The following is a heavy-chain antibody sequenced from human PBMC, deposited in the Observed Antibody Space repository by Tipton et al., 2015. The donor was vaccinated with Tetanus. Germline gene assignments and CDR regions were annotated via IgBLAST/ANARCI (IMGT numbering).Heavy chain of an antibody. V-gene: IGHV3-23*01. CDR2: ISSDGGTT. CDR1: GFTFSTYG. D-gene: IGHD6-6*01. J-gene: IGHJ4*02. Sequence: SLRLSCAASGFTFSTYGMSWVRQAPGKGLEWVSGISSDGGTTYYADSVKGRFTISRDNSKNTLYLQMNSLRAEDTAVYYCARGGAARPDYWGQGTLVTVSS. CDR3: ARGGAARPDY.